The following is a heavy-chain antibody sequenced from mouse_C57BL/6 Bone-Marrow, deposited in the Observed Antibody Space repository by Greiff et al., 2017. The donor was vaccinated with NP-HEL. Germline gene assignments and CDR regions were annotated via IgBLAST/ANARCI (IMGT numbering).Heavy chain of an antibody. J-gene: IGHJ2*01. CDR2: ISYDGSN. Sequence: EVQLQQSGPGLVKPSQSLSLTCSVTGYSITSGYYWNWIRQFPGNKLEWMGYISYDGSNNYNPSLKNRISITRDTSKNQFFLKLNSVTTEDTATYYCASVYYGSIYYFDYWGQGTTLTVSS. CDR1: GYSITSGYY. V-gene: IGHV3-6*01. D-gene: IGHD1-1*01. CDR3: ASVYYGSIYYFDY.